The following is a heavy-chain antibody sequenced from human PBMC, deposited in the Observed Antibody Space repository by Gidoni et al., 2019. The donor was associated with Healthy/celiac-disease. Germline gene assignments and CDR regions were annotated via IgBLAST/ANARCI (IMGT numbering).Heavy chain of an antibody. CDR3: ARVGLIVGATTGAFDI. CDR2: ISSSSSYI. Sequence: EVQLVESGGGLVKPGGSLRLSCAASGFTFSSYSMNWVRQAPGKGLEWVSSISSSSSYIYYADSVKGRFTISRDNAKNSLYLQMNSLRAEDTAVYYCARVGLIVGATTGAFDIWGQGTMVTVSS. D-gene: IGHD1-26*01. V-gene: IGHV3-21*01. CDR1: GFTFSSYS. J-gene: IGHJ3*02.